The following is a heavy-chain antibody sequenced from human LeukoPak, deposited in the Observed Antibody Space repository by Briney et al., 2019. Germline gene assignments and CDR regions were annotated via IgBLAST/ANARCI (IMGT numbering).Heavy chain of an antibody. CDR3: ARDRVGYCSSTSCPYYYYYYYMDV. D-gene: IGHD2-2*01. Sequence: ASVKVSCKASGYTFTSYYMHWVRQAPGQGLEWMGIINPSGGSTSYAQKFQGRVTMTRDTSTSTVYMELSSLRSEDTAVYYCARDRVGYCSSTSCPYYYYYYYMDVWGKGTTVTVSS. CDR1: GYTFTSYY. V-gene: IGHV1-46*01. J-gene: IGHJ6*03. CDR2: INPSGGST.